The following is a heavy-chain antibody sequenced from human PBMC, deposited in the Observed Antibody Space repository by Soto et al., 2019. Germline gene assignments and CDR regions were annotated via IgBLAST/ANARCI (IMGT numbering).Heavy chain of an antibody. CDR2: KSYDGSIE. CDR3: AKESSSWPYYFDY. V-gene: IGHV3-30*18. D-gene: IGHD6-13*01. CDR1: GFTFSRYG. J-gene: IGHJ4*02. Sequence: QVQLVESGGGVVQPGRSLRLSCAASGFTFSRYGMHWVRQAPGKGLEWVEIKSYDGSIEYYADSVKGRFTVSRDNSKNTLYLQMNSLRAEDTAIYYCAKESSSWPYYFDYWGEGTLVTVSS.